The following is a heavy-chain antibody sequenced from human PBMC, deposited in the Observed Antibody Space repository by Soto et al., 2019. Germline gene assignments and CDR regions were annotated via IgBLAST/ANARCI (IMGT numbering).Heavy chain of an antibody. CDR1: GFTFSNAW. CDR3: TTVSRWILLVTRTDY. D-gene: IGHD2-8*01. J-gene: IGHJ4*02. Sequence: PGGSLRLSCAASGFTFSNAWMSWVRQAPGKGLEWVGRIKSKTDGGTTDYAAPVKGRFTISRDDSKNTLYLQMNSLKTEDTAVYYCTTVSRWILLVTRTDYPGPAPLVTVSS. V-gene: IGHV3-15*01. CDR2: IKSKTDGGTT.